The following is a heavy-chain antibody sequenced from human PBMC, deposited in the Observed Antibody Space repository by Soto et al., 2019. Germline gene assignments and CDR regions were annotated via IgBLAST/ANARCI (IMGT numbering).Heavy chain of an antibody. CDR3: AKDKPTRPATPPG. J-gene: IGHJ4*02. V-gene: IGHV3-30*18. D-gene: IGHD1-1*01. CDR1: GFTFSSYG. Sequence: PGGSLRLSCAASGFTFSSYGMHWVRQAPGKGLEWVAVISYDGSNKYYADSVKGRFTISRDNSKNTLYLQMNSLRAEDTAVYYCAKDKPTRPATPPGWGQGTLVTVSS. CDR2: ISYDGSNK.